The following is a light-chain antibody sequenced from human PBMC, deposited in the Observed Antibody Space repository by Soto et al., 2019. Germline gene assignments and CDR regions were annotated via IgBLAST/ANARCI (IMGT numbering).Light chain of an antibody. Sequence: QSVLTQPPSVSGAPGERVTISCTGRSSNIGSGYPVHWYQQLPGTAPKLLIYNNNYRPSGVPDRFVGSQSGTSASLAISGLQAEDEADYYCSSYTSISTLVFGRGTKLTVL. CDR1: SSNIGSGYP. CDR3: SSYTSISTLV. CDR2: NNN. J-gene: IGLJ2*01. V-gene: IGLV1-40*01.